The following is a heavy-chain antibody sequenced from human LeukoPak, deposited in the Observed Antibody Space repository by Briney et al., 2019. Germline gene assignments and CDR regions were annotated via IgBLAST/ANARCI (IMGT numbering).Heavy chain of an antibody. Sequence: ISAYNAKTNYAQKLKGRVTMTTDTSTRTAYMELRSLRSDDTAVYYCARENYYDSSGYSLDYWGQGTLVTVSS. CDR2: ISAYNAKT. CDR3: ARENYYDSSGYSLDY. V-gene: IGHV1-18*01. J-gene: IGHJ4*02. D-gene: IGHD3-22*01.